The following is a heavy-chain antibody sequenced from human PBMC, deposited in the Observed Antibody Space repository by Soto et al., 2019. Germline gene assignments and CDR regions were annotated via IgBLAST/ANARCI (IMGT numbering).Heavy chain of an antibody. J-gene: IGHJ3*02. V-gene: IGHV1-3*04. Sequence: GASVKVSCKASGYTFATYAIHWVRQAPGQRLEWMGWINTGNGYTEYSQNFRVRVTITGDTSASTAYMELSSLRSEDTDVYYCKTARITIIRGHNAFDIWGQGTMVTVSS. CDR1: GYTFATYA. D-gene: IGHD3-10*01. CDR3: KTARITIIRGHNAFDI. CDR2: INTGNGYT.